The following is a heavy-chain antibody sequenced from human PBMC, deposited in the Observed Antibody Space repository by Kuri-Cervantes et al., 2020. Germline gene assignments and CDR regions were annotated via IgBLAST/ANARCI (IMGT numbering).Heavy chain of an antibody. V-gene: IGHV4-39*01. CDR2: IYYTGST. J-gene: IGHJ4*02. D-gene: IGHD3-16*01. Sequence: SETLSLTCSVSGGSISSSSHYWGWIRQPPGKGLEWIGIIYYTGSTYYNTSLESRLTISVDTSKRQFSLKLSSVTAADTAVYYCARRGYDYPNYFDYWGQGALVTVSS. CDR3: ARRGYDYPNYFDY. CDR1: GGSISSSSHY.